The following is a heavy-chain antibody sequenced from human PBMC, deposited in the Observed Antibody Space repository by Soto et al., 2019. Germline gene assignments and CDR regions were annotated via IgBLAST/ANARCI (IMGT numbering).Heavy chain of an antibody. Sequence: EVQLVESGGGLVKPGGSLRLSCAASGFTFSSYSMNWVRQAPGKGLEWVSSISSSSSYIYYADSVKGQFTISRDNAKNSLYLQMNSLRAEDTAVYYCAPTGGVAIDYWGQGTLVTVSS. CDR2: ISSSSSYI. V-gene: IGHV3-21*01. D-gene: IGHD2-15*01. J-gene: IGHJ4*02. CDR1: GFTFSSYS. CDR3: APTGGVAIDY.